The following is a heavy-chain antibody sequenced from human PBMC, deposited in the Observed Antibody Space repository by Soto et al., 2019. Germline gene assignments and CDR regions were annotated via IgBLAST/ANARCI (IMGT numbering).Heavy chain of an antibody. V-gene: IGHV1-69*01. Sequence: QVQLVQSGAEVKKPGSLVKVSCKASGGTFSSYAISWVRQAPGQGLEWMGGIIPIFGTANYAQKFQGRVTITADESTSTAYMELSSLRSEDTAVYYCASELLLGATPAFDIWGQGTMVTVSS. CDR2: IIPIFGTA. J-gene: IGHJ3*02. CDR1: GGTFSSYA. D-gene: IGHD1-26*01. CDR3: ASELLLGATPAFDI.